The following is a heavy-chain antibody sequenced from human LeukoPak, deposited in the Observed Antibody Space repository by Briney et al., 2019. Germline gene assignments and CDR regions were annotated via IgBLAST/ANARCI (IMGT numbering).Heavy chain of an antibody. CDR3: ARDAYHSGDLDQ. D-gene: IGHD3/OR15-3a*01. V-gene: IGHV3-30*02. Sequence: PGGSLRLSCAASGFTFSNHIMHWGRQAPGKGLEWVSFIRFDGSNRHYVDSVKGRFTISRDNPNNMLYLQMNSLKFDDTAVYYCARDAYHSGDLDQWGEGTLVIVSS. CDR1: GFTFSNHI. J-gene: IGHJ4*02. CDR2: IRFDGSNR.